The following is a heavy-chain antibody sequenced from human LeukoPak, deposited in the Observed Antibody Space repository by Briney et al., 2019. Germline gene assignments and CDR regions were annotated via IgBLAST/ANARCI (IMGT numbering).Heavy chain of an antibody. CDR3: AKDKGSGIAVAGSWFDP. J-gene: IGHJ5*02. CDR1: GFTFDDYA. V-gene: IGHV3-9*01. CDR2: ISWNSGSI. Sequence: PGGSLRLSCAASGFTFDDYAMHWVRQAPGKGLEWVSGISWNSGSIGYADSVKGRFTISRDNAKNSLYLQMNSLRAEDTALYYCAKDKGSGIAVAGSWFDPWGQGILVTVSS. D-gene: IGHD6-19*01.